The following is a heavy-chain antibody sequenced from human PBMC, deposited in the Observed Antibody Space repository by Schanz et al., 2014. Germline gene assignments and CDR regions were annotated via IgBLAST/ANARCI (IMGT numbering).Heavy chain of an antibody. V-gene: IGHV3-23*04. Sequence: EVQLVESGGGLVQPGGSLRLSCAASGFGFSSYSMNWVRQAPGKGLEWVAAVSSRSDEIKYADSVRGRFTISRDNSRSTMYLQMNSLRADDTAVYYCAKAADWPVTRFDPWGQGTLVTVSS. D-gene: IGHD3-9*01. J-gene: IGHJ5*02. CDR2: VSSRSDEI. CDR3: AKAADWPVTRFDP. CDR1: GFGFSSYS.